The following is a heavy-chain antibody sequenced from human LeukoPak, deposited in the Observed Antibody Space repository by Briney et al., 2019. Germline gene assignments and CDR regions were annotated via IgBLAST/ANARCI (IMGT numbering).Heavy chain of an antibody. CDR1: GDSVSNYTTA. V-gene: IGHV6-1*01. Sequence: SQTLSLTCAISGDSVSNYTTAWNWIRQSPSRGLEWLGRTYYRSKWYNEYAVSVKSRITIDPDTSKNQFSLQLSSVTPEDTAVYYCARGYYCDSWGQGTPVTVSS. CDR3: ARGYYCDS. J-gene: IGHJ4*02. CDR2: TYYRSKWYN.